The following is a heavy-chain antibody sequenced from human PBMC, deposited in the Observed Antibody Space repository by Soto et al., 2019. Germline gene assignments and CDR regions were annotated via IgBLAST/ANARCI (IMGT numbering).Heavy chain of an antibody. D-gene: IGHD6-19*01. CDR1: GFTFSSYA. V-gene: IGHV3-23*01. CDR3: ANGFYSSYSSGSDPTPDY. CDR2: ISGSGGST. Sequence: GGSLRLSCAASGFTFSSYAMSWVRQAPGKGLEWVSAISGSGGSTYYADSVKGRFTISRDNSKNTLYLQMNSLRAEDTAVYYCANGFYSSYSSGSDPTPDYWGQGTLVTVSS. J-gene: IGHJ4*02.